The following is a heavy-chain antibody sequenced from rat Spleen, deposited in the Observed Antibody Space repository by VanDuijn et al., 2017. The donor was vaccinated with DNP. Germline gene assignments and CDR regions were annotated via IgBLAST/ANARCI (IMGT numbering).Heavy chain of an antibody. V-gene: IGHV5-22*01. J-gene: IGHJ2*01. Sequence: EVQLVESGGASVQPGRSLKLSCAASGFTFSDYYMAWVRQAPTKGLEWVAYIRYDGGSTYYGDSVKGRFTISRDNAKSTLYLQMNSLRSEDMATYYCARHVLPLRIWDYWGQGVMVTVSS. D-gene: IGHD1-3*01. CDR3: ARHVLPLRIWDY. CDR1: GFTFSDYY. CDR2: IRYDGGST.